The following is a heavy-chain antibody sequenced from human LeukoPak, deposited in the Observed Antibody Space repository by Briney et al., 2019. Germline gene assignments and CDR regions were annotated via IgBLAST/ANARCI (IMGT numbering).Heavy chain of an antibody. CDR3: AREYSSSSEPFDY. Sequence: SVKVSCKASGGTFSSYAISWVRQAPGEGLEWMGRIIPIFGTANYAQKFQGRVTITTDESTSTAYMELSSLRSEDTAVYYCAREYSSSSEPFDYWGQGTLVTVSS. V-gene: IGHV1-69*05. CDR2: IIPIFGTA. D-gene: IGHD6-6*01. J-gene: IGHJ4*02. CDR1: GGTFSSYA.